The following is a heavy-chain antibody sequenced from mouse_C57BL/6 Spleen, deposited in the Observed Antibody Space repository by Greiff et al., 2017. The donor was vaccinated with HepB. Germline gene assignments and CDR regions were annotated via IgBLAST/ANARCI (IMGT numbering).Heavy chain of an antibody. CDR2: INPSTGGT. Sequence: VQLQQSGPELVKPGASVKISCKASGYSFTGYYMNWVKQSPEKSLEWIGEINPSTGGTTYNQKFKAKATLTVDKSSSTAYMQLKSLTSEDSAVYYCARSGMVTTDYAMDYWGQGTSVTVSS. CDR1: GYSFTGYY. CDR3: ARSGMVTTDYAMDY. J-gene: IGHJ4*01. D-gene: IGHD2-2*01. V-gene: IGHV1-42*01.